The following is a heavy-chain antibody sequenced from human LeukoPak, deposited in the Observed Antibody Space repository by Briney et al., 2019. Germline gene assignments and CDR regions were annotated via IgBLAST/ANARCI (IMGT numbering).Heavy chain of an antibody. CDR2: INPNSGGT. V-gene: IGHV1-2*02. Sequence: ASVKVSCKASGYTFTGYYMHWVRQAPGQGLEWMGWINPNSGGTNYAQKFQGRVTMTRDTSISTAYMELSRLRSDDTAMYYCARVGSYYDSSGSFYDIWGQGTMVTVSS. J-gene: IGHJ3*02. D-gene: IGHD3-22*01. CDR3: ARVGSYYDSSGSFYDI. CDR1: GYTFTGYY.